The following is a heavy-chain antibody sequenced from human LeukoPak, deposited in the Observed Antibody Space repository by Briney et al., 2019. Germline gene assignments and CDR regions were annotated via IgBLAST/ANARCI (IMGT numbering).Heavy chain of an antibody. CDR1: GYSFTSYW. CDR3: ATSRPTYYYDSSGYYVFDY. J-gene: IGHJ4*02. V-gene: IGHV5-51*01. CDR2: IYPGDSDT. D-gene: IGHD3-22*01. Sequence: GESLKISCKGSGYSFTSYWIGWVRQMPGKGLEWMGIIYPGDSDTRYSPSFQRQVTISADKSISTAYLQWSSLKASDTAMYYCATSRPTYYYDSSGYYVFDYWGQGTLVTVSS.